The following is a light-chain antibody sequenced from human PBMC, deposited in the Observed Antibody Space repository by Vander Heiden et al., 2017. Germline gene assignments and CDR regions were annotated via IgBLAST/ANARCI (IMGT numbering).Light chain of an antibody. V-gene: IGLV1-47*02. Sequence: QSVLTQPPSASGTPGQRVTISCSGSGSNIGSNYVYWYQQLPGTAPKLLIYSNNQRPSGVPDRFSGSKSGTSASLAISGLRSEDEADYYCAAWDDSLSAVVFGGGTKLTVL. CDR1: GSNIGSNY. J-gene: IGLJ2*01. CDR2: SNN. CDR3: AAWDDSLSAVV.